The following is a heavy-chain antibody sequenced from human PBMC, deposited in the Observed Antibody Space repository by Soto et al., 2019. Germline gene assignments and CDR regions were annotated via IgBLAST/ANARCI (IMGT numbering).Heavy chain of an antibody. CDR1: GGSISSSSYY. J-gene: IGHJ3*02. Sequence: SETLSLTCTVSGGSISSSSYYWGWIRQPPGKGLEWIGSIYYSGSTYYNPSLKSRVTISVDTSKNQFSLKLGSVTAADTAVYYCARRLVGATSAFDIWGQGTMVTVSS. V-gene: IGHV4-39*01. D-gene: IGHD1-26*01. CDR2: IYYSGST. CDR3: ARRLVGATSAFDI.